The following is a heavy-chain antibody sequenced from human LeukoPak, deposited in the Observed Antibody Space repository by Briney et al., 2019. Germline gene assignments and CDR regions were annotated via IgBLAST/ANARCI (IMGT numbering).Heavy chain of an antibody. CDR1: GGSISSASYY. Sequence: SETLSLTCTVSGGSISSASYYWSWIRQPAGKGLEWIGHIYTTGSISYNPSLKSRVTMSVDTSKNQFSLKLSSVTAADTAVYYCARAVSSGYSLPRGTNWFDLWGQGTLVTVSS. V-gene: IGHV4-61*09. J-gene: IGHJ5*02. D-gene: IGHD3-22*01. CDR3: ARAVSSGYSLPRGTNWFDL. CDR2: IYTTGSI.